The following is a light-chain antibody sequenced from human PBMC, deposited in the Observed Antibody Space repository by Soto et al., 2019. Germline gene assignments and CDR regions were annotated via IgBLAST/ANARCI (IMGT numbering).Light chain of an antibody. V-gene: IGKV3-11*01. CDR2: DAS. CDR3: QQRSNWSQLT. CDR1: QSVSSY. Sequence: EIVLTQSPATLSLSPGERATLSCRASQSVSSYLAWYQQKPGQAPRLLIYDASNRATGIPARFSGSGSGTDFTLTIGSLEPEDFAVYYCQQRSNWSQLTFGGGTKVDIK. J-gene: IGKJ4*01.